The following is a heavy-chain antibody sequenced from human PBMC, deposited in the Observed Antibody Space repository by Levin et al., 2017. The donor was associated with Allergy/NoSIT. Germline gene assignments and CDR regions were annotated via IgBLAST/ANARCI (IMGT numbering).Heavy chain of an antibody. J-gene: IGHJ5*02. Sequence: GGSLRLSCTASGFTFGDYAMSWFRQAPGKGLEWVGFIRSKAYGGTTEYAASVKGRFTISRDDSKSIAYLQMNSLKTEDTAVYYCTREGNSGWRPTGPFDPWGQGTLVTVSS. V-gene: IGHV3-49*03. CDR2: IRSKAYGGTT. CDR1: GFTFGDYA. D-gene: IGHD4-23*01. CDR3: TREGNSGWRPTGPFDP.